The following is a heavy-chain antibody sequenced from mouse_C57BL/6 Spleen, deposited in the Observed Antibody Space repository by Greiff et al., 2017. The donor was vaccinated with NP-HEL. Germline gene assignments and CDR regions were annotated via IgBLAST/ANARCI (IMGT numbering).Heavy chain of an antibody. V-gene: IGHV1-80*01. Sequence: VKLVESGAELVKPGASVKISCKASGYAFSSYWMNWVKQRPGKGLEWIGQIYPGDGDTNYNGKFKGKATLTADKSSSTAYMQLSSLTSEDSAVYFCARGVNYGSSYNFDYWGQGTTLTVSS. CDR3: ARGVNYGSSYNFDY. D-gene: IGHD1-1*01. CDR2: IYPGDGDT. CDR1: GYAFSSYW. J-gene: IGHJ2*01.